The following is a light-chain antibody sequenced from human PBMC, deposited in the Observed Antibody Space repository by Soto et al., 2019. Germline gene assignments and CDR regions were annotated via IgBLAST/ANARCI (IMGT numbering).Light chain of an antibody. J-gene: IGKJ4*01. CDR2: DAS. V-gene: IGKV1-33*01. CDR1: QDISKY. CDR3: QQYDKLPLT. Sequence: DIQMTQSPSSLSASVGDRFTITCQASQDISKYLNWYQQKPGKAPNLLIHDASNLEPGVPSRFSGSGSGTDFSLTISSPQPEDIATYYCQQYDKLPLTLGGGTKVDIK.